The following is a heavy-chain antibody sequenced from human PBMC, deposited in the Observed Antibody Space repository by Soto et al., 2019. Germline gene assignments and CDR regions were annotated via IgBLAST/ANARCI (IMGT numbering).Heavy chain of an antibody. CDR2: IIPILGIA. D-gene: IGHD6-13*01. Sequence: GASVKVSCKASGGTFSSYTISWVRQAPGQGLEWMGRIIPILGIANYAQKFQGRVTITADKSTSTAYMELSSLRSEDTAVYYCARGGTTRSWTLDYYYYGMDVWGQGTTVTVSS. J-gene: IGHJ6*02. V-gene: IGHV1-69*02. CDR1: GGTFSSYT. CDR3: ARGGTTRSWTLDYYYYGMDV.